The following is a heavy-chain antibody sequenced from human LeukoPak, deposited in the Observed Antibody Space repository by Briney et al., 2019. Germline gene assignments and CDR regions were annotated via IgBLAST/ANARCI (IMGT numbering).Heavy chain of an antibody. CDR3: ARLHGSSLPRVFDF. D-gene: IGHD6-6*01. V-gene: IGHV5-51*01. CDR1: GYSFTSYW. CDR2: IYPGDSDT. Sequence: HGEPLKISCKGSGYSFTSYWIGWVRQMPGKGLEWMGIIYPGDSDTSYSPSFQGQVTISVDKSISTAYLQWSSLKASDTAMYYCARLHGSSLPRVFDFWGQGTLVTAS. J-gene: IGHJ4*02.